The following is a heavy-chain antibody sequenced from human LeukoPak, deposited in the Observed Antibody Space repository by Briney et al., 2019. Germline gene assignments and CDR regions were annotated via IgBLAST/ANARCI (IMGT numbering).Heavy chain of an antibody. D-gene: IGHD5-24*01. CDR3: ARDISVATISQYHYYYMDV. Sequence: GASVKVSCKASGGTFSSYAISWVRQAPGQGLEWMGGIIPIFGTANYAQKFPGRVTITADESTSTAYMELSSLRSDDTAVYYCARDISVATISQYHYYYMDVWGKGTTVTISS. V-gene: IGHV1-69*13. CDR1: GGTFSSYA. J-gene: IGHJ6*03. CDR2: IIPIFGTA.